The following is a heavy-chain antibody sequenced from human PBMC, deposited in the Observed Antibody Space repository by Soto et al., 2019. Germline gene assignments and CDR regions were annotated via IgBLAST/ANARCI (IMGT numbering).Heavy chain of an antibody. Sequence: SETLSLTCTVSGGSISSYYWSWIRQPPGKGLEWIGYIYYSGSTNYNPSLKSRVTISVDTSKNQFSLKLSSVTAADTAVYYCARGDWVTTPYYYYYMDVWGKGTTVTVSS. CDR3: ARGDWVTTPYYYYYMDV. V-gene: IGHV4-59*01. CDR2: IYYSGST. D-gene: IGHD4-17*01. J-gene: IGHJ6*03. CDR1: GGSISSYY.